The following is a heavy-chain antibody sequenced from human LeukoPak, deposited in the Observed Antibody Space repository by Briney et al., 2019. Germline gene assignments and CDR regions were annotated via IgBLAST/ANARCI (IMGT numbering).Heavy chain of an antibody. D-gene: IGHD6-13*01. CDR3: ARSLFSFDSSSWNLPQAFFDY. J-gene: IGHJ4*02. Sequence: SETLSLTCTVSGGSISSYYWSWIRQPPGKGLEWVGYIYYSGSTNYNTSLKSRVTISVDTSKNQFSLKLSSVTAADTAVYYCARSLFSFDSSSWNLPQAFFDYWGQGTLVTVSS. V-gene: IGHV4-59*01. CDR2: IYYSGST. CDR1: GGSISSYY.